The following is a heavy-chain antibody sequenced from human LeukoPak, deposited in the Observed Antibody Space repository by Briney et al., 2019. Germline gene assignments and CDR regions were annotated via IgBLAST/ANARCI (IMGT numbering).Heavy chain of an antibody. CDR1: GYTFTSYG. J-gene: IGHJ4*02. CDR2: ISAYNGNT. V-gene: IGHV1-18*01. D-gene: IGHD3-22*01. Sequence: ASVKVPCKASGYTFTSYGISWVRQAPGQGLEWMGWISAYNGNTNYAQKLQGRVTMTTDTSTSTAYMELRSLRSDDTAVYYCARVRLPDYYDSSGYYYFDYWGQGTLVTVSS. CDR3: ARVRLPDYYDSSGYYYFDY.